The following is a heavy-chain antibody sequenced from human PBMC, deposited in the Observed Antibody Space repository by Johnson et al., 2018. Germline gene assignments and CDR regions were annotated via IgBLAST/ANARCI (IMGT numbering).Heavy chain of an antibody. CDR2: ISYDGSNK. Sequence: QVQLQESGGGVVQPGRSLRLSCAASGFTFNSYGMHWVRPAPGKGLEWVALISYDGSNKYYADSVKGRCTISRDKSKKTVYLQMNVLRAEDTALYYCAKDFDIMTGNHPPECAFDVWGPGTMVTVSS. CDR1: GFTFNSYG. D-gene: IGHD3-9*01. CDR3: AKDFDIMTGNHPPECAFDV. J-gene: IGHJ3*01. V-gene: IGHV3-30*18.